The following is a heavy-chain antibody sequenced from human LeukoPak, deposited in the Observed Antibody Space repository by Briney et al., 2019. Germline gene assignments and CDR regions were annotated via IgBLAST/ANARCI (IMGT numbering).Heavy chain of an antibody. J-gene: IGHJ3*02. D-gene: IGHD5-24*01. Sequence: GGSLRLSCAASGFTFSSYWMSWVRQAPGKGLEWVANIKQDGSEKYYVDSVKGRFTISRDNAKNSLYLQMNSLRAEDTAVYYCARESARRDGYNTRAFDIWGQGAMVTVSS. CDR2: IKQDGSEK. CDR1: GFTFSSYW. CDR3: ARESARRDGYNTRAFDI. V-gene: IGHV3-7*01.